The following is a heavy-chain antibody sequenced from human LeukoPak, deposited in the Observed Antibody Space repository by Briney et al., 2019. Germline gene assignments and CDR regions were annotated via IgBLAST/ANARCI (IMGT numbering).Heavy chain of an antibody. J-gene: IGHJ5*02. CDR2: IYHSGIT. V-gene: IGHV4-31*03. D-gene: IGHD2-15*01. CDR1: GGSISSSTYY. CDR3: AREEELEYCSSGSCSGWFDP. Sequence: SETLSLTCTVSGGSISSSTYYWNWIRQHPGKGLEWIGYIYHSGITYYNPSLKSRVTISVDTSKNQFSLRLSSVTAADTAVYYCAREEELEYCSSGSCSGWFDPWGQGTLVAVSS.